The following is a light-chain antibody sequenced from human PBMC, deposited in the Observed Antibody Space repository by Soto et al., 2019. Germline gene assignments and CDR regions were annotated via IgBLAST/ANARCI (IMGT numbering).Light chain of an antibody. V-gene: IGKV1-33*01. CDR2: DAS. CDR1: QSISTW. CDR3: QQYDNLLALT. J-gene: IGKJ4*01. Sequence: DIQMTQSPSTLSASVGDRVTVTCRASQSISTWLAWYQQRLGEAPRLLIYDASNLETGVPSRFSGSGSGTDFTFTISSLQPEDIATYYCQQYDNLLALTFGGGTKVDIK.